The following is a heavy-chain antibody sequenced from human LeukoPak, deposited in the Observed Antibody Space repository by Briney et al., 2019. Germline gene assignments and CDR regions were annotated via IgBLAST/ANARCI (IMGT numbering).Heavy chain of an antibody. CDR1: GFTFSSYS. Sequence: GSLRLSCAASGFTFSSYSMNWVRQAPGRGLEWVSSISSSSSYIYYADSVKGRFTISRDNAKNSLYLQMNSLRAEDTAVYYCARDLIQPPFDYWGQGTLVTVSS. J-gene: IGHJ4*02. D-gene: IGHD5-18*01. CDR3: ARDLIQPPFDY. CDR2: ISSSSSYI. V-gene: IGHV3-21*01.